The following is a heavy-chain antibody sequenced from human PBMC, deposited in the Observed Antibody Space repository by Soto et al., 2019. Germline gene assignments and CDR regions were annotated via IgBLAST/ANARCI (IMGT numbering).Heavy chain of an antibody. D-gene: IGHD4-4*01. CDR2: IIPIFGTA. CDR3: ARDSNNYYGMDV. Sequence: GASVKVSCKASGGTFSSYAISWVRQAPGQGLEWMGGIIPIFGTANYAQKFQGRVTITADESTSTAYMELSSLRSEDTAVYYCARDSNNYYGMDVWGQGTTVTVSS. CDR1: GGTFSSYA. V-gene: IGHV1-69*13. J-gene: IGHJ6*02.